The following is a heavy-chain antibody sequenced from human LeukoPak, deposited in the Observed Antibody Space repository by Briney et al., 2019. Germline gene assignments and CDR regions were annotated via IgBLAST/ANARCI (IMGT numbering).Heavy chain of an antibody. Sequence: SETLSLTCTVSGGSISSGGYYWSWIRQHPGKGLEWIGYIYYSGYYSGSTYYNPSLKSRVTISVDTSKNQFSLKLSSVTATDTAVYYCARHLSPFGFDYWGQGTLVTVSS. D-gene: IGHD3-10*01. CDR2: IYYSGYYSGST. V-gene: IGHV4-31*03. CDR1: GGSISSGGYY. J-gene: IGHJ4*02. CDR3: ARHLSPFGFDY.